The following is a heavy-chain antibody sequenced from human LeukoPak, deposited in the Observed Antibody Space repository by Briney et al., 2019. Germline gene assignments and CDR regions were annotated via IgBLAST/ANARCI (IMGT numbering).Heavy chain of an antibody. J-gene: IGHJ6*02. CDR2: IYYSGST. V-gene: IGHV4-39*01. D-gene: IGHD1-26*01. CDR1: GGYISSTSYY. CDR3: ARSLSGSSSLNYYYYGMDV. Sequence: PSETLSLTCTVSGGYISSTSYYWGWIRQPPGKGLEWIGSIYYSGSTYYNPSLKSRVTISVDTSKNQFSLKLSSVTAADTAVYYCARSLSGSSSLNYYYYGMDVWGQGTTVTVSS.